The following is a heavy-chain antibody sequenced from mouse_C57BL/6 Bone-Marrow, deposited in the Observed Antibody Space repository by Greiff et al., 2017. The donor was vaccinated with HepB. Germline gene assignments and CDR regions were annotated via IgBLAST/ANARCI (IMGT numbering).Heavy chain of an antibody. V-gene: IGHV1-52*01. D-gene: IGHD3-2*02. CDR3: ARGGDSSGAFAY. Sequence: QVQLQQPGAELVRPGSSVKLSCKASGYTFTSYWMHWVKQRPIQGLEWIGNIDPSDSETHYNQKFKDKATLTVDQSSSTAYMQLSSLTSEDSAVYDCARGGDSSGAFAYWGQGTLVTVSA. CDR2: IDPSDSET. J-gene: IGHJ3*01. CDR1: GYTFTSYW.